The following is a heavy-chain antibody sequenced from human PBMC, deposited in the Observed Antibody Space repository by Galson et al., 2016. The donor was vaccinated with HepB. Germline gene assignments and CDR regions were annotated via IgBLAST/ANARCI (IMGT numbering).Heavy chain of an antibody. CDR1: GFTFSSYS. D-gene: IGHD3-3*01. Sequence: SLRLSCAASGFTFSSYSMNWVRQAPGKGLEWVSYISSSSSTIYYADSVKGRFTISRDNAKNSLYLQMNSLRAEDTAVYYCARGGHDFWSGQDEYGMDVWGQGTTVTVSS. V-gene: IGHV3-48*04. CDR3: ARGGHDFWSGQDEYGMDV. CDR2: ISSSSSTI. J-gene: IGHJ6*02.